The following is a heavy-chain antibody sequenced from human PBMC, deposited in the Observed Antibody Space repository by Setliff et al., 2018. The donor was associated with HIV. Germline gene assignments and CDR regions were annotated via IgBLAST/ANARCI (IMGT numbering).Heavy chain of an antibody. CDR1: GGSFSGHH. Sequence: SETLSLTCAVYGGSFSGHHWSWIRQPPGKGLEWIGEINHSGSANYNPSLKSRVTISVDTSKNQCYLKVNSVTPADTAVYFCVRADNNGRFHHYMDVWGKGTTVTVSS. J-gene: IGHJ6*03. V-gene: IGHV4-34*01. CDR2: INHSGSA. D-gene: IGHD1-1*01. CDR3: VRADNNGRFHHYMDV.